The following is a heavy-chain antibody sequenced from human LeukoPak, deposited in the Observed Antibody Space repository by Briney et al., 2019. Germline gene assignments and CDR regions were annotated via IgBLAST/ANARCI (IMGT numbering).Heavy chain of an antibody. Sequence: ASVKVSCKASGYTFTSYYMHWVRQAPGQGLEWMGIINPSGGSTSYAQKFQGRVTMTRDTSTSTVYMELSSLRSEDTAVYYCARVVPYYQPLRGAFDIWGQGTMVTVSS. J-gene: IGHJ3*02. CDR2: INPSGGST. CDR3: ARVVPYYQPLRGAFDI. V-gene: IGHV1-46*01. CDR1: GYTFTSYY. D-gene: IGHD2-2*01.